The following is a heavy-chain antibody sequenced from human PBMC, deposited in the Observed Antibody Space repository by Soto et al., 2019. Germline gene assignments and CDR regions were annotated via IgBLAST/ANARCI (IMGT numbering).Heavy chain of an antibody. CDR2: IYPGDSDT. J-gene: IGHJ4*02. CDR1: GYSFASHW. D-gene: IGHD1-26*01. Sequence: PGESLKISCKGSGYSFASHWVAWVRQMPEKGLEWIGTIYPGDSDTKYSSAFRGHVTISADTSVSTAYLQWRSLAATDSAIYYCARYSGSYWHYLDFWGQGTLVTVSS. CDR3: ARYSGSYWHYLDF. V-gene: IGHV5-51*01.